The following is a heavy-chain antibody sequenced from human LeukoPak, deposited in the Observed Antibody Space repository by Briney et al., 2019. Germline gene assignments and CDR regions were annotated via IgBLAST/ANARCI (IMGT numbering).Heavy chain of an antibody. Sequence: SETLSLTCTVSGGSISSGSYYWSWIRQPAGKGLEWIGYIYHTGSTSYSPSLKSRVTISADTSQNQFSLKLSSVTAADTAVYYCASRKLGNDYWGQGTLVTVSS. J-gene: IGHJ4*02. CDR1: GGSISSGSYY. CDR3: ASRKLGNDY. D-gene: IGHD7-27*01. V-gene: IGHV4-61*10. CDR2: IYHTGST.